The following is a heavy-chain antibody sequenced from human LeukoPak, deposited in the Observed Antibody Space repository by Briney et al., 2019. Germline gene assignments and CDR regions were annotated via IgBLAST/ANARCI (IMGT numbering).Heavy chain of an antibody. CDR2: ISYDGSNK. D-gene: IGHD3-10*01. CDR1: GFTFSSYW. Sequence: GGSLRLSCAASGFTFSSYWMSWVRQAPGKGLEWVAVISYDGSNKYYADSVKGRFTISRDNSKNTLYLQMNSLRAEDTAVYYCAREPYYYGSGSFAFDIWGQGTMVTVSS. J-gene: IGHJ3*02. V-gene: IGHV3-30-3*01. CDR3: AREPYYYGSGSFAFDI.